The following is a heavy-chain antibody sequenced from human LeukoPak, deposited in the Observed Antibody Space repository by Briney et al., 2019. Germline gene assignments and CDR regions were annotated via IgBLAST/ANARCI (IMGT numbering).Heavy chain of an antibody. Sequence: SETLSLTCAVYVGTFSGHYWSWIRQPPGKGLEWIGEIDHTGNSNYKSALKSRVTISVDTSKNQFSLKLNSVAAADTAVYYCARASQRETYFNAFDIWGQGTMVTVSS. CDR2: IDHTGNS. CDR3: ARASQRETYFNAFDI. V-gene: IGHV4-34*01. J-gene: IGHJ3*02. CDR1: VGTFSGHY. D-gene: IGHD1-26*01.